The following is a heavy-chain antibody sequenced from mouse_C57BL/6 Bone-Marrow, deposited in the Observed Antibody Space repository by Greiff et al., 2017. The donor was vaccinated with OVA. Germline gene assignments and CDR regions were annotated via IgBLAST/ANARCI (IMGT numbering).Heavy chain of an antibody. Sequence: QVQLQQSGAELVKPGASVKLSCKASGYTFTSYWMQWVKQRPGQGLEWIGEIDPSDSYTNYNQKFKGKATLTVDTSSSTAYMQLSSLTSEDSAVYYCARLGWLLTWFAYWGQGTLVTVSA. CDR2: IDPSDSYT. J-gene: IGHJ3*01. V-gene: IGHV1-50*01. CDR3: ARLGWLLTWFAY. CDR1: GYTFTSYW. D-gene: IGHD2-3*01.